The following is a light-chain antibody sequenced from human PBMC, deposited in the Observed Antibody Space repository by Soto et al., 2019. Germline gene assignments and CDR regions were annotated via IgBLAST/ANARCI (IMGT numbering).Light chain of an antibody. V-gene: IGKV1-39*01. Sequence: DIPMTQSPPSLSASVGDRVTITCRASESVGTYLNWYQQKGGQAPKLLIYSASSLKSGVPSRFSGSGSGTDFSLTISGLQPEDFATYYCQQSYTTPRFTFGPGTKVDIK. CDR1: ESVGTY. CDR2: SAS. J-gene: IGKJ3*01. CDR3: QQSYTTPRFT.